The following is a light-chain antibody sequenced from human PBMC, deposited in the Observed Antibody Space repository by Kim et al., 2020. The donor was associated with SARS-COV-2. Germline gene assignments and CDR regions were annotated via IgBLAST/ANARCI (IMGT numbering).Light chain of an antibody. CDR3: CSYAATHVV. J-gene: IGLJ2*01. CDR1: SSDVGSYNL. CDR2: EGS. Sequence: QSALTQPASVSGSPGQSITISCTGTSSDVGSYNLVSWYQQHPGKAPKLMIYEGSKRPSGVSNRFSGSKSGNTASLTISGLQAEDEADYYCCSYAATHVVFVGGTQLTVL. V-gene: IGLV2-23*01.